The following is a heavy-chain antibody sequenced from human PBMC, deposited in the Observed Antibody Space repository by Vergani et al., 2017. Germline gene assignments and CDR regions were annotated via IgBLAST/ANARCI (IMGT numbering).Heavy chain of an antibody. CDR2: MNPISGNT. V-gene: IGHV1-8*03. D-gene: IGHD3-22*01. J-gene: IGHJ1*01. CDR1: GYTFTSDD. Sequence: QVQLVQSGAEVKKPGASVKVSCKASGYTFTSDDINWVRQATGQGLEWMGWMNPISGNTGYAQNLQGRLTITRDTSVNTAYMELSSLTSEDMAVYYCATERGYYDSSGYYSEYFQHWGQGTLVTVSS. CDR3: ATERGYYDSSGYYSEYFQH.